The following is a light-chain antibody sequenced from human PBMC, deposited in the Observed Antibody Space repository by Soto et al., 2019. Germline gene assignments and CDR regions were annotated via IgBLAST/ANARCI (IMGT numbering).Light chain of an antibody. CDR1: QSVSNNY. V-gene: IGKV3-20*01. J-gene: IGKJ1*01. Sequence: EIVLTQSPVTLSLSPGERATLSCMAIQSVSNNYLAWYQQKPGQAPRLLIYGASNRATGIPDRLSGSGSGTDFTLTISRLEPEDFAVYYCQQYGSSGTFGQGTKVDIK. CDR2: GAS. CDR3: QQYGSSGT.